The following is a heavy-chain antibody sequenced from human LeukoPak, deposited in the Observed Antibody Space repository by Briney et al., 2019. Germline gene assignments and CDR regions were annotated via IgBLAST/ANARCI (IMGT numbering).Heavy chain of an antibody. V-gene: IGHV4-39*07. J-gene: IGHJ4*02. CDR2: IYYTGNT. CDR1: GGSVSSSSYY. D-gene: IGHD2-15*01. CDR3: ARGRVAYSAYYFDY. Sequence: SETLSLTCTVSGGSVSSSSYYWGWIRQPPGKGLEWIGSIYYTGNTNNKPSLKSRVTISVDTSTNQFSLRLRSVTAADTAVYYCARGRVAYSAYYFDYWGRGTLVTVSS.